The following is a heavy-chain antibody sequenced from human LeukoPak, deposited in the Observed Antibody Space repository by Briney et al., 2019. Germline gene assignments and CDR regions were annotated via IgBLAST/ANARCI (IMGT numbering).Heavy chain of an antibody. Sequence: PGGSLRLSCAASGFTFSSHWMHWVRQAPGKGLVWVTRISSDGSSTRYADSVKGRFTISRDNAKNALYLQMSRLRAEDTAMYYCARISLSGWVNDHWGQGTLVTVSS. D-gene: IGHD6-19*01. J-gene: IGHJ4*02. CDR2: ISSDGSST. V-gene: IGHV3-74*01. CDR1: GFTFSSHW. CDR3: ARISLSGWVNDH.